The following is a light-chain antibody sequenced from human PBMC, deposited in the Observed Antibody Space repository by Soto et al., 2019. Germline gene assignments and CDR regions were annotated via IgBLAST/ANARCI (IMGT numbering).Light chain of an antibody. CDR1: QSISSW. J-gene: IGKJ3*01. CDR3: QHYEA. V-gene: IGKV1-5*01. Sequence: DIQMTQSPSTLSASVGDRVTITCRASQSISSWLAWYQQKPGKAPKLLIYDASSLESGVPSRFSGSGSGTEFTLTISSLQPDDFATYYCQHYEAFGPGTKVDIK. CDR2: DAS.